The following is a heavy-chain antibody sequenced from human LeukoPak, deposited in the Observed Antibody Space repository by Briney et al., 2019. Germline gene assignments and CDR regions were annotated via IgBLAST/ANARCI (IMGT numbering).Heavy chain of an antibody. Sequence: SETLSLTCSVSGGSISSRSYYWGWIRQPPGKGLEWIGSMYYRGSTYYNPSLKSRVTISVDTSKNQFSLKLSSVTAADTAVYYCARVRSPNSNWFDPWGQGTLVTVSS. CDR3: ARVRSPNSNWFDP. V-gene: IGHV4-39*07. CDR1: GGSISSRSYY. D-gene: IGHD1-7*01. CDR2: MYYRGST. J-gene: IGHJ5*02.